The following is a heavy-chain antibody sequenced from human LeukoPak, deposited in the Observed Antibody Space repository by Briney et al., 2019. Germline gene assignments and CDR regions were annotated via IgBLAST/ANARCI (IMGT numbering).Heavy chain of an antibody. Sequence: GGSLRLSCAASGFTFSSYSMNWVRQAPGKGLGWVSYISSSSSTIYYADSVKGRFTISRDNAKNSLYLQMNSLRAEDTAVYYCARESGSYYVGYYYYYMDVWGKGTTVTVSS. CDR3: ARESGSYYVGYYYYYMDV. D-gene: IGHD1-26*01. CDR2: ISSSSSTI. V-gene: IGHV3-48*01. J-gene: IGHJ6*03. CDR1: GFTFSSYS.